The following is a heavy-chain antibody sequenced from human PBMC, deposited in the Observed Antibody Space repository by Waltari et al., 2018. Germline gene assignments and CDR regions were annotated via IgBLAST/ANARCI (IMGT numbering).Heavy chain of an antibody. J-gene: IGHJ4*02. CDR1: GYSISSGYY. V-gene: IGHV4-38-2*01. CDR2: IYHSGST. CDR3: ARVGVGSSWYY. Sequence: QVQLQESGPGLAKPSETLSLTCAVSGYSISSGYYWGWIRQPPGKGLEWIGSIYHSGSTYYNPSLKSRVTISVDTSKNQFSLKLSSVTAADTAVYYCARVGVGSSWYYWGQGTLVTVSS. D-gene: IGHD6-13*01.